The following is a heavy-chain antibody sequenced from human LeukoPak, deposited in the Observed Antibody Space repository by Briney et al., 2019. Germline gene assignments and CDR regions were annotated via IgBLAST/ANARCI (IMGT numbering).Heavy chain of an antibody. D-gene: IGHD3-22*01. CDR2: ISGNGGST. Sequence: GGSLRLSCAASGFTFSSYAMSWVRQAPGKGLEWVSAISGNGGSTYYADSVKGRFTISRDNSKNTLYLQMKSLRAEDTAVYYCAKGRGYYDSSGYTNWFDPWGQGTLVTVSS. J-gene: IGHJ5*02. CDR3: AKGRGYYDSSGYTNWFDP. V-gene: IGHV3-23*01. CDR1: GFTFSSYA.